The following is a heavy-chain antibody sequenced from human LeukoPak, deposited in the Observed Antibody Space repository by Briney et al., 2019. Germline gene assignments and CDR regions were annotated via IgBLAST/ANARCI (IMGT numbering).Heavy chain of an antibody. D-gene: IGHD3-10*01. CDR2: MNPNSGNT. J-gene: IGHJ6*03. V-gene: IGHV1-8*03. CDR1: GYTFTSYD. CDR3: ARGILVRGVITRKGYYYYYMDV. Sequence: EGSVKVSCKASGYTFTSYDINWVRQATGQGLEWMGWMNPNSGNTGYAQKFQGRVTITRNTSISTAYMELSSLRSEDTAVYYCARGILVRGVITRKGYYYYYMDVWGKGTTVTVSS.